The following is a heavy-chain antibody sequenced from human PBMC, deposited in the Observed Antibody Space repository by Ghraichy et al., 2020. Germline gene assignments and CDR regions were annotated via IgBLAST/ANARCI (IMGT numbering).Heavy chain of an antibody. V-gene: IGHV1-2*02. CDR2: INPNSGGQ. CDR1: GYTFTGYY. CDR3: ARDLPMTLYYMDV. Sequence: ASVKVSCKASGYTFTGYYMHWVRQAPGQGLEWMGWINPNSGGQNYAQKFQGRVTMTRDTSISTAYMELSRRRSDDTAVYYCARDLPMTLYYMDVWGKGTTVTVSS. J-gene: IGHJ6*03.